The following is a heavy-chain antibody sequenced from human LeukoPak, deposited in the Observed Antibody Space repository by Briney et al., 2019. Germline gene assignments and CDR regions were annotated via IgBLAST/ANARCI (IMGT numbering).Heavy chain of an antibody. CDR3: ARGLREQLGRLYYYYYMDV. J-gene: IGHJ6*03. CDR1: GGSISSSSYY. Sequence: SETLSLTCTVSGGSISSSSYYWGWIRQPPGKGLEWIGSIYYSGSTYYNPSLKSRVTISVDTSKNQFSLKLSSVTAADTAVYYCARGLREQLGRLYYYYYMDVWGKGTTVTVSS. D-gene: IGHD6-6*01. V-gene: IGHV4-39*07. CDR2: IYYSGST.